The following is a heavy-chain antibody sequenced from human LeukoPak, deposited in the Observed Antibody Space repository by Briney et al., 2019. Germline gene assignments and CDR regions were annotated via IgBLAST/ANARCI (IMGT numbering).Heavy chain of an antibody. V-gene: IGHV3-23*01. Sequence: TGGSLRLSCAAFKFAFSSYAMSWVRQAPGKGLEWVSAISGGGGNTYYADSVKGRFTISRDNSKNTLYLQMNSLRAEDTAVYYCGKNRYSGSLSPFDIWGQGTMVTVSS. CDR1: KFAFSSYA. CDR2: ISGGGGNT. D-gene: IGHD1-26*01. J-gene: IGHJ3*02. CDR3: GKNRYSGSLSPFDI.